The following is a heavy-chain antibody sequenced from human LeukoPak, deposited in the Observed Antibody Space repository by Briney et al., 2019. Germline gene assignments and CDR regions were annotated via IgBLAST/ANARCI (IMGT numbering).Heavy chain of an antibody. CDR3: ARTARYSSSSLVYAFDP. CDR2: IYYNGST. D-gene: IGHD6-6*01. CDR1: GVSFSSKSYQ. Sequence: SETLSLTCTVSGVSFSSKSYQWVWLRQPPGKGLEWIGNIYYNGSTYYNPSLESRVTISVHTSENQFSLSMNSVTAADTAVYYCARTARYSSSSLVYAFDPWGQGTLVTVSS. V-gene: IGHV4-39*07. J-gene: IGHJ5*02.